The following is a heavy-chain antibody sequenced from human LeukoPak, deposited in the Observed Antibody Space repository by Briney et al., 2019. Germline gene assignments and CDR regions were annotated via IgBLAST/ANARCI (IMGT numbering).Heavy chain of an antibody. CDR2: ISAYNGDT. CDR1: GYTFTSYG. D-gene: IGHD3-10*01. J-gene: IGHJ4*02. V-gene: IGHV1-18*01. CDR3: ARGGFRNPWDY. Sequence: EASVKVSCKASGYTFTSYGISWVRQAPGQGLEWMGWISAYNGDTNYAQKFRGRVTMTTDTSTSTAYMELRSLRSDDTAVYYCARGGFRNPWDYWGQGTLVTVSS.